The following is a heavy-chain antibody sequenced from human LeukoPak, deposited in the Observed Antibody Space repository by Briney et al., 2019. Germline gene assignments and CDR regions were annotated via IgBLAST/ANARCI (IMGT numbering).Heavy chain of an antibody. Sequence: GGSLRLSCAASGLTFSSHWMHWVRQAPGKGLVWVSRITNDGSSTTYADSVKGRFTISRDNAKNMLYLQVNSLRAEDTAIYYCVRDNLENQWLERSYWGQGTLVTVSS. D-gene: IGHD6-19*01. CDR1: GLTFSSHW. V-gene: IGHV3-74*01. CDR2: ITNDGSST. J-gene: IGHJ4*02. CDR3: VRDNLENQWLERSY.